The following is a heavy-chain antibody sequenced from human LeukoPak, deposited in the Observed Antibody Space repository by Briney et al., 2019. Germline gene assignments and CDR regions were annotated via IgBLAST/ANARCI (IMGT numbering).Heavy chain of an antibody. Sequence: SENLSLTCTVSGGSINSYYWSWIRQPPGKGLEWIGYIHSSGSANYNPSLKSRVTMSVDASKNQFSLKLSSVTAADTAVYYCARRGGVGIGGRPSNYYYMDVWGKGTTVTVSS. V-gene: IGHV4-4*09. CDR3: ARRGGVGIGGRPSNYYYMDV. CDR1: GGSINSYY. J-gene: IGHJ6*03. CDR2: IHSSGSA. D-gene: IGHD6-6*01.